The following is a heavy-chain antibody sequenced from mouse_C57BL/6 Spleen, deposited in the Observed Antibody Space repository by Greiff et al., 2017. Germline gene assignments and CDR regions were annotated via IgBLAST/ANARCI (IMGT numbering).Heavy chain of an antibody. CDR3: ARGMDFDY. CDR1: GYAFSSYW. J-gene: IGHJ2*01. Sequence: VQLQQSGAELVKPGASVKISCKASGYAFSSYWMNWVKQRPGKGLEWIGQIYPGDGDTNSNGKFKGKATLTADKSSSTAYMQISSLTSGDSAVYFCARGMDFDYWGQGTTLTVSS. V-gene: IGHV1-80*01. CDR2: IYPGDGDT. D-gene: IGHD2-3*01.